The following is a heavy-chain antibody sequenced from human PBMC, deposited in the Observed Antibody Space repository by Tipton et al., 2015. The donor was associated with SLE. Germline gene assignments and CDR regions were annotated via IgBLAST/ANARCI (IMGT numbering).Heavy chain of an antibody. Sequence: TLSLTCAVYGGSFSGYYWSWIRQPPGKGLEWIGEINHSGSTNYNPSLKSRVTISVDTSKNQFSLKLSSVTAADTAVYYCASWPSDYWGQGTLVTVSP. CDR2: INHSGST. J-gene: IGHJ4*02. CDR3: ASWPSDY. V-gene: IGHV4-34*01. CDR1: GGSFSGYY.